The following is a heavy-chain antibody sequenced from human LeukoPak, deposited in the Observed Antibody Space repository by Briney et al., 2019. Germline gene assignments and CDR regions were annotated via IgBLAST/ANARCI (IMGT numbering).Heavy chain of an antibody. D-gene: IGHD3-22*01. CDR1: GGSISSGGYS. Sequence: PSETLSLTCAVSGGSISSGGYSWSWIRQPPGKGLEWIGYTYHSGSTYYNPSLKSRVTISVDRSKNQFSLKLSSVTAADTAVYYCARSDGSGYYSTPFDYWGQGTLVTVSS. V-gene: IGHV4-30-2*01. J-gene: IGHJ4*02. CDR2: TYHSGST. CDR3: ARSDGSGYYSTPFDY.